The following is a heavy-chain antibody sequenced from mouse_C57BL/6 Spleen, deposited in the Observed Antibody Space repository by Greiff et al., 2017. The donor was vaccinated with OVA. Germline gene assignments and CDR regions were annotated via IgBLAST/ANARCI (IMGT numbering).Heavy chain of an antibody. J-gene: IGHJ2*01. D-gene: IGHD2-2*01. Sequence: EVQLVESGPGLVKPSQSLSLTCSVTGYSITSGYYWNWIRQFPGNKLEWMGYISYDGSNNYNPSLKNRISITRDTSKNQFFLKLNSVTTEDTATYYCARVGGYDRDYWGQGTTLTVSS. CDR3: ARVGGYDRDY. CDR1: GYSITSGYY. V-gene: IGHV3-6*01. CDR2: ISYDGSN.